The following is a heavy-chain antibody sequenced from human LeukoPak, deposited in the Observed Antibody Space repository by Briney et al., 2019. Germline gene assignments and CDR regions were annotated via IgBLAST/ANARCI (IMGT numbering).Heavy chain of an antibody. V-gene: IGHV3-30-3*01. Sequence: PGGSLRLSCAASGFTFSSYAMHWVRQAPGKGLEWVAVISYDGSNKYYADSVKGRFTISRDNSKNTLYLQMNSLRAEDTAVYYCARFSVTGADYWGRGTLVTVSS. CDR1: GFTFSSYA. J-gene: IGHJ4*02. CDR3: ARFSVTGADY. D-gene: IGHD2-21*02. CDR2: ISYDGSNK.